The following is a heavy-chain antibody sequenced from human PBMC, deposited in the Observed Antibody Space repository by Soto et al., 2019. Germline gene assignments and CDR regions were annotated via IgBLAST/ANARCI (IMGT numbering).Heavy chain of an antibody. V-gene: IGHV4-59*01. CDR1: GGSISPYY. CDR3: ASPRYSSRWYIWDY. D-gene: IGHD6-13*01. Sequence: SSETLSLTCTVSGGSISPYYWSWIRQSPGKGLEWLGYIFYSGTADYNPSLKNRVTLSVDTSKNQFSLELTSVTAADTAVYYCASPRYSSRWYIWDYWGQGTLVTVSS. CDR2: IFYSGTA. J-gene: IGHJ4*02.